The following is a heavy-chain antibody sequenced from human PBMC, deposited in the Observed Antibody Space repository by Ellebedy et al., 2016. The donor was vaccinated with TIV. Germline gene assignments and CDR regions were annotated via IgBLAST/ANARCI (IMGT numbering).Heavy chain of an antibody. CDR2: IYYSGST. CDR3: ARVTRNDKWLAANYYYYGMDV. Sequence: SETLSLTXTVSGGSISSGGYYWSWIRQHPGKGLEWIGYIYYSGSTNYNPSLKSRVTISVDTSKNQFSLKLSSVTAADTAVYYCARVTRNDKWLAANYYYYGMDVWGQGTTVTVSS. CDR1: GGSISSGGYY. D-gene: IGHD3-22*01. J-gene: IGHJ6*02. V-gene: IGHV4-31*03.